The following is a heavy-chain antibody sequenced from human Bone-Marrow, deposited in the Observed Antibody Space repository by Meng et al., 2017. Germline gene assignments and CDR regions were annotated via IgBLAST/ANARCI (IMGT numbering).Heavy chain of an antibody. CDR1: GGTFSSYA. CDR2: IIPIFGTA. D-gene: IGHD4-17*01. J-gene: IGHJ4*02. Sequence: QVQLVQSGAEVKKPGSSVKVSCKASGGTFSSYAISWVRQAPGQGLEWLGGIIPIFGTANYAQKFQGRVTITADESTSTAYMELSSLRSEDTAVYYCASMTTVTVDYYFNSWGQGTLVTVSS. CDR3: ASMTTVTVDYYFNS. V-gene: IGHV1-69*01.